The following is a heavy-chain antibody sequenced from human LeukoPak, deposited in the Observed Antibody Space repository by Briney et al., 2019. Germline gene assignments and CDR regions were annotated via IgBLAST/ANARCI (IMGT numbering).Heavy chain of an antibody. J-gene: IGHJ4*02. CDR1: GYTFTSYY. CDR2: INPSGGST. V-gene: IGHV1-46*01. D-gene: IGHD2-2*01. CDR3: ARLSRGLPAASGVGDY. Sequence: ASVKVSCKASGYTFTSYYMHWVRQAPGQGLEWMGIINPSGGSTSYAQKFQGRVTMTRDTSTSTVYMELSSLRSEDTAVYYCARLSRGLPAASGVGDYWGQGTLVTVSS.